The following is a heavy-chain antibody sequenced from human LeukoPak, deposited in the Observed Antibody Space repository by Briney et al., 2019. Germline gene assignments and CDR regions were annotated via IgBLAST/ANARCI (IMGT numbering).Heavy chain of an antibody. CDR1: GFTFSSYD. CDR2: IGTAGDR. Sequence: TGGSLRLSCAASGFTFSSYDMHWVRQATGKGLEWVSAIGTAGDRYYPGSVKGRFTISRENAKNSLCLQMNSLRAGDTAVYYCARERRGWFDPWGQGTLVTVSS. J-gene: IGHJ5*02. CDR3: ARERRGWFDP. V-gene: IGHV3-13*01.